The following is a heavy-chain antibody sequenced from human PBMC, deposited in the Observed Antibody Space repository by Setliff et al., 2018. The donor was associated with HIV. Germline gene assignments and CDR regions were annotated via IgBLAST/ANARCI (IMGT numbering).Heavy chain of an antibody. CDR1: GYSFTNYG. D-gene: IGHD2-15*01. J-gene: IGHJ3*02. V-gene: IGHV1-18*01. CDR3: ARDDVGYCSGGSCYHLFDTFDI. Sequence: ASVKVSCKASGYSFTNYGISWVRQAPGQGLEWMGWISSYNDNTNYALNLQGRVTMTTDTSTSTAYIELRSLRSDDTAVYYCARDDVGYCSGGSCYHLFDTFDIWGQGTVVTVSS. CDR2: ISSYNDNT.